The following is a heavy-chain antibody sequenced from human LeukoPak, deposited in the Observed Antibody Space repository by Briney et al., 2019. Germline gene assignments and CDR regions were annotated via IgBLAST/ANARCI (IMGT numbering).Heavy chain of an antibody. J-gene: IGHJ5*02. CDR3: ARGVGYTLVS. CDR2: VSFDGSNE. D-gene: IGHD5-24*01. V-gene: IGHV3-30-3*01. CDR1: GLTFRTSA. Sequence: GGSLRLSCADFGLTFRTSAMHWVRQAPGKGLEWVAVVSFDGSNENYADSVRGRFTISRDNSKNTLYLQMSGLRREDTAMYYCARGVGYTLVSWGQGTLVTVSS.